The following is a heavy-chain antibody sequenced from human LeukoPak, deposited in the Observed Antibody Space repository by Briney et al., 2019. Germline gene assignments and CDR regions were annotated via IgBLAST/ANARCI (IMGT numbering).Heavy chain of an antibody. V-gene: IGHV3-7*01. CDR3: ARENGYCSGANCYSYFDS. CDR1: GLTLSHFW. J-gene: IGHJ4*02. D-gene: IGHD2-15*01. Sequence: PGGSLRLSCAASGLTLSHFWMSWVRQAPGKGLEWVAYIKKTGSETYYMDSVEGRFTITRDNSRDSVFLHMYGLRAEDTAVYFCARENGYCSGANCYSYFDSWGQGTLVTVSS. CDR2: IKKTGSET.